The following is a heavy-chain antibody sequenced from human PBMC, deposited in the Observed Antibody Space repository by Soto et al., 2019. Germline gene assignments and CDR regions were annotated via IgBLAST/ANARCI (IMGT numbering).Heavy chain of an antibody. CDR3: ASRIVVDVDHAFDI. V-gene: IGHV3-53*01. CDR2: IYSGGRT. J-gene: IGHJ3*02. D-gene: IGHD1-26*01. Sequence: PVGSLRLSCAASGFTVSSNYMSWVRQAPGKGLEWVSLIYSGGRTHYADSVKGRFTISIDNSKNTLFLQMNSLRAEDTAVYYCASRIVVDVDHAFDIWGQGTMVTVSS. CDR1: GFTVSSNY.